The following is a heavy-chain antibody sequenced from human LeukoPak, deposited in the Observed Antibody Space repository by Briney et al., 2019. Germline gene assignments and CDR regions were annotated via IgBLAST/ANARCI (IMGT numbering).Heavy chain of an antibody. CDR2: INPNSGGT. J-gene: IGHJ4*02. Sequence: ASVKVSCKASGYTFTGYYVHWVRQAPGQGLEWMGRINPNSGGTNYAQKFQGRVTMTRDTSISTAYMELSRLRSDDTAVYYCARDPFSDYYDSSGYYDYWGQGTLVTVSS. CDR1: GYTFTGYY. CDR3: ARDPFSDYYDSSGYYDY. V-gene: IGHV1-2*06. D-gene: IGHD3-22*01.